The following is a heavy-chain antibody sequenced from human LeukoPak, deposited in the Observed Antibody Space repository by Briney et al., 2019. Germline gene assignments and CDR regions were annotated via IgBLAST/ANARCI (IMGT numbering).Heavy chain of an antibody. CDR3: ARDSSLRSPYYFDY. CDR1: GFTFSSYA. CDR2: ISYDGSNK. D-gene: IGHD5/OR15-5a*01. J-gene: IGHJ4*02. Sequence: HSGGSLRLSCAASGFTFSSYAMHWVRQAPGKGLEWVAVISYDGSNKYYADSVKGRFTISRDNSKNTLYLQMNSLRAEDTAVYYCARDSSLRSPYYFDYWGQGTLVTVSS. V-gene: IGHV3-30*04.